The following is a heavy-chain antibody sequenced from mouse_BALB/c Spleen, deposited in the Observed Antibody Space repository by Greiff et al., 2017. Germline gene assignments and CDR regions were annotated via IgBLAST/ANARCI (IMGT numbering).Heavy chain of an antibody. CDR3: ARAYGYDSYYYAMDY. CDR1: GFSLTGYG. CDR2: IWGDGST. D-gene: IGHD2-2*01. J-gene: IGHJ4*01. V-gene: IGHV2-6-7*01. Sequence: QVQLQQSGPGLVAPSQSLSITCTVSGFSLTGYGLNWVRQPPGKGLEWLGMIWGDGSTDYNSALKSRLSISKDNSKSQVFLKMNSLQTDDTARYYCARAYGYDSYYYAMDYWGQGTSVTVSS.